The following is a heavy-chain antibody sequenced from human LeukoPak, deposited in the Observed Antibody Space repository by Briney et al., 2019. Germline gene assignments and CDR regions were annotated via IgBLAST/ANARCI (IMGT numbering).Heavy chain of an antibody. CDR3: AKDLSLVAIAAAGSFVY. CDR2: ISGSGGST. D-gene: IGHD6-13*01. Sequence: GGSLRLSCAASGFTFSNYAMSWVRQAPGKGLEWVSGISGSGGSTYYADSVKGRFTISRDNSKNTLYLQMNSLRAEDTAVYYCAKDLSLVAIAAAGSFVYWGQGTLVSVSS. CDR1: GFTFSNYA. V-gene: IGHV3-23*01. J-gene: IGHJ4*02.